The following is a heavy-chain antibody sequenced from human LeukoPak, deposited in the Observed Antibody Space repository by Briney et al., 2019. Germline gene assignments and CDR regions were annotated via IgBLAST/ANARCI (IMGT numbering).Heavy chain of an antibody. Sequence: GRSLRLSCAASGFTFDDYAMHWVRQAPGKGLEWVSGISWNSGSIGYADSVKGRFTISRDNAKNSLYLQMNSLRAEDTALYYCAKEKPEYSSSWIWGQGTLVTVSS. D-gene: IGHD6-13*01. CDR2: ISWNSGSI. V-gene: IGHV3-9*01. CDR1: GFTFDDYA. J-gene: IGHJ4*02. CDR3: AKEKPEYSSSWI.